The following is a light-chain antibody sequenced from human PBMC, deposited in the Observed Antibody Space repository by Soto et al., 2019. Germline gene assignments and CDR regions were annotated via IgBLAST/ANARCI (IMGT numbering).Light chain of an antibody. V-gene: IGLV2-14*01. J-gene: IGLJ2*01. CDR1: RHDIVPYDY. CDR2: EVT. CDR3: NSYTNSSAVV. Sequence: QSVLTYPAPGSGSPGQSITISCAGTRHDIVPYDYVSWYQQHPGNAPKLLVYEVTNRPSGVSDCFSGSKSGNTACLTLSGLQAEDEADYYCNSYTNSSAVVFGGGTKVTVL.